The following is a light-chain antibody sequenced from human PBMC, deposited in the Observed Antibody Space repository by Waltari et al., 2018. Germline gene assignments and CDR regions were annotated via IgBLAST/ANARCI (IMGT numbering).Light chain of an antibody. CDR1: QTTNRW. CDR2: RSS. CDR3: QQYISYSLT. V-gene: IGKV1-5*03. J-gene: IGKJ1*01. Sequence: DIQMTQSPSTVSASVGDSVTITCRASQTTNRWLAWYQQKQGKAPKLLLYRSSILESGVPSRFSGSGSGTEFTLTISSLQPDDFATYYCQQYISYSLTFGQGTKVEIK.